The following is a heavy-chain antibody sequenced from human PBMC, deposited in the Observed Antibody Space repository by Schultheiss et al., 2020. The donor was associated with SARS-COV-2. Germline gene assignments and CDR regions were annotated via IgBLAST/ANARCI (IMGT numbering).Heavy chain of an antibody. D-gene: IGHD5-18*01. CDR1: GFTFSSYE. CDR3: ARGLRYSYGSFDP. Sequence: GGSLRLSCAASGFTFSSYEMNWVRQAPGKGLEWVSYISSSGSTIYYADSVKGRFTISRDNAKNSLYLQMNSLRAEDTAVYYCARGLRYSYGSFDPWGQGTLVTVSS. V-gene: IGHV3-48*03. CDR2: ISSSGSTI. J-gene: IGHJ5*02.